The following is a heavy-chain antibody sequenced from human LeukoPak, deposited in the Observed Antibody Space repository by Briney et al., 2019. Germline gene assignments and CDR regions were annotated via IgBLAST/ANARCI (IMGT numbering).Heavy chain of an antibody. CDR2: IYYSGST. J-gene: IGHJ4*02. V-gene: IGHV4-61*01. CDR1: GGSVSGGNYY. CDR3: ARANEFLFLGI. Sequence: SETLSLTCTVSGGSVSGGNYYWSWIRQPPGKGLEWIGYIYYSGSTNYNPSLKSRVTISVDTSKNQFSLKLSSVTAADTAIYCCARANEFLFLGIWGQGTLVTVSS. D-gene: IGHD3-3*01.